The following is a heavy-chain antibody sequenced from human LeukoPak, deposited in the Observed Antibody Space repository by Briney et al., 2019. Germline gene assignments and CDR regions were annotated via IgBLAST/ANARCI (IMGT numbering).Heavy chain of an antibody. Sequence: ASVKVSCKVSGYTFTSYGTNWVRQAPGQGLEWMGWITAFNGNTDYAQKFQGRVTMTTDTSTNTAYMELRSLRSDDTAVYYCARDSYDSSGSYFFLKLLDYWGQGTLVTVSS. V-gene: IGHV1-18*01. CDR2: ITAFNGNT. D-gene: IGHD3-22*01. J-gene: IGHJ4*02. CDR3: ARDSYDSSGSYFFLKLLDY. CDR1: GYTFTSYG.